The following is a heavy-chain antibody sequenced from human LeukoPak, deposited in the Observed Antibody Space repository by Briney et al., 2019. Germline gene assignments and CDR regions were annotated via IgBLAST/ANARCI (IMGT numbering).Heavy chain of an antibody. D-gene: IGHD2-2*01. CDR2: INHSGST. Sequence: SETLSLTCAVYGGSFSGYYWSWIRQPPGKGLEWIGEINHSGSTNYNPSLKSRVTISVDTSKNQFSLKLSSVTAADTAVYYCASPHGDCSSTSCHMDVWGKGTTVTVSS. J-gene: IGHJ6*03. CDR1: GGSFSGYY. CDR3: ASPHGDCSSTSCHMDV. V-gene: IGHV4-34*01.